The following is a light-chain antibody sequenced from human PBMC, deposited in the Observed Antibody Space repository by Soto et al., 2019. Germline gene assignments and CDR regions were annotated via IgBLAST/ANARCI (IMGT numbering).Light chain of an antibody. CDR1: SSDVGGYKY. CDR3: SSYTTSGARV. Sequence: QSALTQPASVSGSPGQSITSSCTGTSSDVGGYKYVSWYQQHPGKAPKLMIYDVSNRPSGVSDRFSASKSGNTASLTISGLQAEDEADYYCSSYTTSGARVFGGGTKLTVL. CDR2: DVS. J-gene: IGLJ2*01. V-gene: IGLV2-14*01.